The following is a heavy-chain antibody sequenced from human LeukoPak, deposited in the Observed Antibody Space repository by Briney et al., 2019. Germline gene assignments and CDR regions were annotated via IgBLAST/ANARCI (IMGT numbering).Heavy chain of an antibody. CDR1: GFIFSSYG. Sequence: PGGSLRLSCAASGFIFSSYGMHWVRQAPGKGLVWVSRINSDGSSTSYADSVKGRFTISRDNAKNSLYLQMDSLRDEDTAVYYCARDRDYAFDYRGQGTLVTVSS. CDR3: ARDRDYAFDY. D-gene: IGHD4-17*01. J-gene: IGHJ4*02. CDR2: INSDGSST. V-gene: IGHV3-74*01.